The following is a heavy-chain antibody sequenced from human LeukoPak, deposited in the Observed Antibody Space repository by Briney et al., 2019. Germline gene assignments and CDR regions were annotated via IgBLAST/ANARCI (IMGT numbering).Heavy chain of an antibody. Sequence: PSETLSLTCAVYGRSFSGYYWSWIRQPPGKGLEWIGEINHSGSTNYNPSLKSRVTISVDTSKNQFSLKLSSVTAADTAVYYCAIGSRADYYYGMDVWGKGTTVTVSS. CDR1: GRSFSGYY. J-gene: IGHJ6*04. V-gene: IGHV4-34*01. CDR2: INHSGST. D-gene: IGHD3-10*01. CDR3: AIGSRADYYYGMDV.